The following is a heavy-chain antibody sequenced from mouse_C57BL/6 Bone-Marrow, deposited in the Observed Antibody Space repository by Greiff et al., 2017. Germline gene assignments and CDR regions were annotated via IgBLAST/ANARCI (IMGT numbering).Heavy chain of an antibody. V-gene: IGHV5-6*01. CDR3: ARPPDLCYFDY. CDR2: ISSGGSYT. CDR1: GFTFSSYG. J-gene: IGHJ2*01. Sequence: EVKLVESGGDLVKPGGSLKLSCAASGFTFSSYGMSWVRQTPDKRLEWVATISSGGSYTHYPDSVKGRFTISRDNSNNTLYLQMSSLKSEDTAMYYYARPPDLCYFDYWGRGTTLTVSS.